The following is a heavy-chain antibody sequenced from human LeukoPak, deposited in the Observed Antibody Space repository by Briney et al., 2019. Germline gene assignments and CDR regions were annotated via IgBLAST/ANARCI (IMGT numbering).Heavy chain of an antibody. D-gene: IGHD3-10*01. Sequence: MSSETLSLTCAVYGGSFSGYYWSWIRQPPGKGLEWIGEINHSGSTNYNPSLKSRVTISVDTSKNQFSLKLSSVTAADTAVYYCASLLPMVRGVVYYYYGMDVWGQGTTVTVSS. V-gene: IGHV4-34*01. CDR1: GGSFSGYY. CDR2: INHSGST. CDR3: ASLLPMVRGVVYYYYGMDV. J-gene: IGHJ6*02.